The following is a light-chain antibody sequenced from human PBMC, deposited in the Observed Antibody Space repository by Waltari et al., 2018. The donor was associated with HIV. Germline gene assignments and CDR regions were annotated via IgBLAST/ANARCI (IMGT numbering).Light chain of an antibody. Sequence: EIVLTKSPATLSLSPGERATLSGRASQSVSDYLAWYQQTPGQAPRVLIYDASKRAAGVPPRFRGSGSGTDFTLTISSVEPEDFAFYYCQQRSQWPLTFGQGTRVDVK. CDR1: QSVSDY. V-gene: IGKV3-11*01. CDR3: QQRSQWPLT. J-gene: IGKJ1*01. CDR2: DAS.